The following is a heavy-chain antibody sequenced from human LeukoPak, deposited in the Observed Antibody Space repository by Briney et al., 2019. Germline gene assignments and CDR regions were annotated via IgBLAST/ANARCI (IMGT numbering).Heavy chain of an antibody. J-gene: IGHJ6*04. CDR1: GFTFNTYS. V-gene: IGHV3-21*01. CDR3: AELGITMIGGV. Sequence: NPGGSLRLSCAASGFTFNTYSMSWVRQAPGKGLEWVSIISRASESIFYADSVKGRFTISRDNAKDSLYLQMNDLRAEDTAVYYCAELGITMIGGVWGKGTTVTISS. CDR2: ISRASESI. D-gene: IGHD3-10*02.